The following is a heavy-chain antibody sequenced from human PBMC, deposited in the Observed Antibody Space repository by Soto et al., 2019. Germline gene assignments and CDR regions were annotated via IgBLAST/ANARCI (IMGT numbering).Heavy chain of an antibody. CDR1: GGSISSSNW. J-gene: IGHJ4*02. CDR3: ARNSGYSYGYAFDY. D-gene: IGHD5-18*01. CDR2: IYHSGST. Sequence: SETLSLTCAVSGGSISSSNWWSWVRQPPGKGLEWIGEIYHSGSTNYNPSLKSRVTISVDKSKNQFSLKLSSVTAADTAVYYCARNSGYSYGYAFDYWGQGTLVTVSS. V-gene: IGHV4-4*02.